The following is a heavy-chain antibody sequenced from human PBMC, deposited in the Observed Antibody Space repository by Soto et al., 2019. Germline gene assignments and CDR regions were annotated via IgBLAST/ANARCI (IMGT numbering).Heavy chain of an antibody. D-gene: IGHD3-3*01. V-gene: IGHV3-33*01. J-gene: IGHJ6*02. Sequence: QVQLVESGGGVVQPGRSLRLSCAASGFTFSSYGMHWVRQAPGKGLEWVAVIWYDGSNKYYADSVKGRFTISRDNSKNTLYLQMNSVRAEDTAVYYCARSSRESVTSGYTYGMDVWGQGTTVTVSS. CDR1: GFTFSSYG. CDR3: ARSSRESVTSGYTYGMDV. CDR2: IWYDGSNK.